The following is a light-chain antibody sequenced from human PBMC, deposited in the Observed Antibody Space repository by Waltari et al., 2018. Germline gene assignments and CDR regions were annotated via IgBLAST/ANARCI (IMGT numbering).Light chain of an antibody. J-gene: IGKJ1*01. CDR3: QQTYSFTRT. V-gene: IGKV1-39*01. CDR2: AAS. Sequence: DIQMTQSPSSLSASVGDRVTITCRASQNISRYLNWYQQKPGKATNLLIYAASSLQGGVPSRFSGSGSGRDFTLIITSLQPEDFATYYCQQTYSFTRTFGQGTKVEIK. CDR1: QNISRY.